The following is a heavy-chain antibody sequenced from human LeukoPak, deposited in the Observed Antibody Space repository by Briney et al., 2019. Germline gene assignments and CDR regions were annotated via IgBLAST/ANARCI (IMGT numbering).Heavy chain of an antibody. CDR3: ARDTPPDYYDSSGYRPRDAFDI. D-gene: IGHD3-22*01. V-gene: IGHV4-4*07. J-gene: IGHJ3*02. CDR2: IYTSGST. Sequence: PSETLSLTCTVSGGSISSYYWSWIRQPAGKGLEWIGRIYTSGSTNYNPSLKSRVTMSVDTSKNQFSLKLSSVTAADTAVYYCARDTPPDYYDSSGYRPRDAFDIWGQGTMVTVSS. CDR1: GGSISSYY.